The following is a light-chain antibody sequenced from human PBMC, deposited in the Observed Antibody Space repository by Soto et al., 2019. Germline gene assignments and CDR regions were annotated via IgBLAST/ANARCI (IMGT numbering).Light chain of an antibody. CDR1: IIGSES. CDR3: QVWNSSSDHYV. CDR2: DAS. Sequence: SYALTQPPSVSVAPGQTARFTCGGDIIGSESVHWYPQKPGQAPIVVVYDASDRPSGLPARFSGSSSGNTATLSISGVEGRDEADYYCQVWNSSSDHYVYGTGTKVTV. V-gene: IGLV3-21*02. J-gene: IGLJ1*01.